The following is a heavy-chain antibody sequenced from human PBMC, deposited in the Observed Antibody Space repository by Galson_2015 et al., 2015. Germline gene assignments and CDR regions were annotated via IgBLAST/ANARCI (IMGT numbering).Heavy chain of an antibody. CDR2: VYYSGST. V-gene: IGHV4-39*01. CDR1: GGSIDDSGYH. Sequence: ETLSLTCTVSGGSIDDSGYHWAWIRQSPGKGLEWIGSVYYSGSTKYNPSLKSRVTMSVDTSKSQFSLRLNSVTAADTAVYYCARSSSATWDNWFDPWGRGTLVIVSS. D-gene: IGHD2-2*01. J-gene: IGHJ5*02. CDR3: ARSSSATWDNWFDP.